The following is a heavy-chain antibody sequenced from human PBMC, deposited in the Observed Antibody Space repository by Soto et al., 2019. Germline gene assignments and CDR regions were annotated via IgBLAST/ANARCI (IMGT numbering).Heavy chain of an antibody. Sequence: QVQLVQSGAEVKKPGASVKVSCKTSGYTVSSYGIRWVREAPGQGLEWMGWISTYKGDTHYVQNLQGRVTLTTDTSTSTAYMELRSLRSDDTAVYYCARAYGDYYFDYWGQGTLVTVSS. V-gene: IGHV1-18*01. CDR2: ISTYKGDT. CDR1: GYTVSSYG. J-gene: IGHJ4*02. CDR3: ARAYGDYYFDY. D-gene: IGHD4-17*01.